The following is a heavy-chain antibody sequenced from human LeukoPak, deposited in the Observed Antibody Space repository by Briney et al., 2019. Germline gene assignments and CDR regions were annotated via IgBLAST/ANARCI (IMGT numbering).Heavy chain of an antibody. V-gene: IGHV4-39*01. CDR3: ARQAGYYDFWSGYYIGFQH. CDR1: GGSISSSSYY. Sequence: SETLSLTCTVSGGSISSSSYYWGWIRQPPGKGLEWIGSIYCSGSTYYNPSLKSRVTISVDTSKNQFSLKLSSVTAADTAVYYCARQAGYYDFWSGYYIGFQHWGQGTLVTVSS. CDR2: IYCSGST. J-gene: IGHJ1*01. D-gene: IGHD3-3*01.